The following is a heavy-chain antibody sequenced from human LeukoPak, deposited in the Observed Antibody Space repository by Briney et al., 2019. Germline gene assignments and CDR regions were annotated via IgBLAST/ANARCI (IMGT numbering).Heavy chain of an antibody. V-gene: IGHV3-23*01. CDR2: VSDGGGNT. CDR3: ARDDRSGWYMVHDAFDI. Sequence: GGSLRLSCVASGFTFTTYAMIWVRQPPGKGLEWVSAVSDGGGNTYYADSVKGRFTISRDNSKNTLYLQMNSLRAEDTAVYYCARDDRSGWYMVHDAFDIWGQGTMVTVSS. J-gene: IGHJ3*02. CDR1: GFTFTTYA. D-gene: IGHD6-19*01.